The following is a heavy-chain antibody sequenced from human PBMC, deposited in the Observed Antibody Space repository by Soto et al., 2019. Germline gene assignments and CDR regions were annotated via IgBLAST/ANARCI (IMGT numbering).Heavy chain of an antibody. V-gene: IGHV4-59*01. CDR1: GGSIISDY. CDR2: ISYSGST. D-gene: IGHD1-26*01. J-gene: IGHJ4*02. CDR3: ARVLSGSSLFDY. Sequence: SLTCTVSGGSIISDYWSWIRQPPGKGLEWIGYISYSGSTNYNPSLKSLVTISVDTSKNQFSLKLSSVTAADTAVYYCARVLSGSSLFDYWGQGTLVTVSS.